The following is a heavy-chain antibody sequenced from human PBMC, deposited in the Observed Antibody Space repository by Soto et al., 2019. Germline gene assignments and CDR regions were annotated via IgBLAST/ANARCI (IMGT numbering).Heavy chain of an antibody. D-gene: IGHD2-2*01. CDR3: ARPYCSSSSCNIDV. V-gene: IGHV3-73*02. CDR1: GFTLSGSA. CDR2: IRSKANSYAT. Sequence: EVQLVESVGGLVQPGGSLKLSCAASGFTLSGSAMHWVRQASGKGLEWVGRIRSKANSYATAYAASVKGRFTISRDDSKNTGDLEMNSLKTEDTAVHYCARPYCSSSSCNIDVWGQGTTVTVSS. J-gene: IGHJ6*02.